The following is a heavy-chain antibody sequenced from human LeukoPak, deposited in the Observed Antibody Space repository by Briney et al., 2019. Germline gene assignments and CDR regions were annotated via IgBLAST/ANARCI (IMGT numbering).Heavy chain of an antibody. J-gene: IGHJ3*02. Sequence: SVKVSCKASGDTFNNFAISWVRQAPGQGLEWMGGIIPTFGTANYAQKFQSRVTITADESTSTVYMELSSLRFEDTAMYYCARERGDDLSPGGDTFDIWGQGTMVTVSS. D-gene: IGHD5-12*01. V-gene: IGHV1-69*13. CDR3: ARERGDDLSPGGDTFDI. CDR2: IIPTFGTA. CDR1: GDTFNNFA.